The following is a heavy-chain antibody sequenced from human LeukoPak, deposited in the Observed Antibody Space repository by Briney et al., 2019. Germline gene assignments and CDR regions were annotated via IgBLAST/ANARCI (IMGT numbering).Heavy chain of an antibody. V-gene: IGHV4-61*01. Sequence: SETLSLTCTVTGDSVSSGSSYWSWVRQPPGKGLEWIGYIYHSGSTNYNPSLKNRVTISLDTSKNQFSLKLSSVTAADTAVYYCARGSGWYFVYWGQGTLVTVSS. D-gene: IGHD6-19*01. J-gene: IGHJ4*02. CDR1: GDSVSSGSSY. CDR2: IYHSGST. CDR3: ARGSGWYFVY.